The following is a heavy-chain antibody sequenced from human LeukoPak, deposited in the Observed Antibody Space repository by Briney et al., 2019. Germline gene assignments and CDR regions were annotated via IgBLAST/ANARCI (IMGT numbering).Heavy chain of an antibody. V-gene: IGHV4-34*01. CDR2: INHSGST. Sequence: PETLSLTCAVYGGSFSGYYWSWIRQPPGKGLEWIGEINHSGSTNYNPSLKSRVTISVDTSKNQFSLKLSSVTAADTAVYYCARACVWFDPWGQGTLVTVSS. CDR3: ARACVWFDP. CDR1: GGSFSGYY. J-gene: IGHJ5*02.